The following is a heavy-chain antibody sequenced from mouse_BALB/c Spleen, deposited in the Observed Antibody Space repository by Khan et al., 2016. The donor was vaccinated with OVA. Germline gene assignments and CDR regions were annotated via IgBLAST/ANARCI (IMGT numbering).Heavy chain of an antibody. CDR1: GYSITSDYA. V-gene: IGHV3-2*02. J-gene: IGHJ2*01. CDR2: ISYSGNT. Sequence: EVQLQESGPGLVKPSQSLSLTCTVTGYSITSDYAWNWIRQFPGNTLEWMGFISYSGNTKYNPSLKSRISITRDTSNNQFFLQLNSVTFEDTATYYCAGVYGGDFDYWGQGTALTVSS. CDR3: AGVYGGDFDY. D-gene: IGHD1-1*01.